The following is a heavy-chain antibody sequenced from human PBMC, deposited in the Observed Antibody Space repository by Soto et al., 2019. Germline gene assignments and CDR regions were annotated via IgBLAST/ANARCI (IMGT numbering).Heavy chain of an antibody. D-gene: IGHD7-27*01. CDR2: IYYNGNT. Sequence: QVQLQESGPGLVKPSETLSLTCSVSGGSISNHDWSWIRQAPGKGLEWIGYIYYNGNTNYNPSLKSRVTMSVDTNRNQISLKLTTVTAADTAVYYCTRANWYSEYWGQGTLVTVSS. CDR1: GGSISNHD. V-gene: IGHV4-59*11. J-gene: IGHJ4*02. CDR3: TRANWYSEY.